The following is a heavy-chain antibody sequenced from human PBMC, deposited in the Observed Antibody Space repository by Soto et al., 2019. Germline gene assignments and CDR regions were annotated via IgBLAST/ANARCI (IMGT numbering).Heavy chain of an antibody. V-gene: IGHV4-4*02. CDR2: IYHSGNT. CDR3: ARVGNIVAAGAFDF. J-gene: IGHJ3*01. Sequence: SETLSLTCAVSGGSISSNNWWSWVRQPPGKGLEWIGEIYHSGNTKNNPSLNSRVIISVDKSKNQFSLKLSSVTAAVTAVYYCARVGNIVAAGAFDFWGQGTKVTVSS. D-gene: IGHD5-12*01. CDR1: GGSISSNNW.